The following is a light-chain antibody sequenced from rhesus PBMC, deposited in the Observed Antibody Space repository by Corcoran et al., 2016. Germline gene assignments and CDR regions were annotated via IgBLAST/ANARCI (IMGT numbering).Light chain of an antibody. CDR2: QVN. CDR1: SSDIGRNNY. J-gene: IGLJ1*01. Sequence: QAALTQPRSVSGSPGQSVTISCTGTSSDIGRNNYVSWYRQQPGTTNILMMYQVNMRPSGVADRVSGYKSGNTASLTISGLQAEDEADYNCSSYEASDTFICGAGTRLTVL. V-gene: IGLV2-11*01. CDR3: SSYEASDTFI.